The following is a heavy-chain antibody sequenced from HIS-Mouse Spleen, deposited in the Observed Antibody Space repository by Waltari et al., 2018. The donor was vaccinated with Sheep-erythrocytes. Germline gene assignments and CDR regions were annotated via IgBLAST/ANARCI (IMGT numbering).Heavy chain of an antibody. CDR2: IYYSGST. Sequence: QVQLQESGPGLVKPSQTLSLTCTFAGGSISSGGYYCTWIRQHPGKGLEWIGYIYYSGSTYYNPSLKSRVTISVDTSKNQFSLKLSSLTAADTAVYYCARLITMVRGVTWYFDLWGRGTLVTVSS. CDR3: ARLITMVRGVTWYFDL. V-gene: IGHV4-31*03. CDR1: GGSISSGGYY. D-gene: IGHD3-10*01. J-gene: IGHJ2*01.